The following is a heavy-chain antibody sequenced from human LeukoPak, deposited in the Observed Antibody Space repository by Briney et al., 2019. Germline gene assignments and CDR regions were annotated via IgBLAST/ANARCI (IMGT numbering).Heavy chain of an antibody. V-gene: IGHV3-7*01. J-gene: IGHJ4*02. D-gene: IGHD2-15*01. Sequence: SGGSLRLSCAASGFTFSSYWMSWVRQAPGKGLEWVANIKQDGSEKYYVDSVKGRFTISRDNAKNSLYPQMNSLRAEDTAVYYCARVTGLGYCSGGSCYGFDYWGQGTLVTVSS. CDR3: ARVTGLGYCSGGSCYGFDY. CDR1: GFTFSSYW. CDR2: IKQDGSEK.